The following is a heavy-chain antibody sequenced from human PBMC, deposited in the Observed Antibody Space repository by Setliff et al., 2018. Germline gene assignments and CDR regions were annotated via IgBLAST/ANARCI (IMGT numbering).Heavy chain of an antibody. CDR2: INSRSSTI. V-gene: IGHV3-48*04. CDR1: ELTFSRYN. J-gene: IGHJ6*02. Sequence: GGSLRLSWAASELTFSRYNMDWVRQAPGKGLEWVSYINSRSSTIFYADSVKGRFTISRDNAKNSLYLQMNSLSAEDTAVYYCARMDGWGTYYSYYYNGMDVWGQGTTVTVSS. CDR3: ARMDGWGTYYSYYYNGMDV. D-gene: IGHD3-10*01.